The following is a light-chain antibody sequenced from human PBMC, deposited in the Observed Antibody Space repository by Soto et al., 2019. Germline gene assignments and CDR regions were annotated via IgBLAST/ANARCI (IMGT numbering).Light chain of an antibody. CDR1: SSNIGTNY. CDR2: RNN. V-gene: IGLV1-47*01. Sequence: QSVLTQPPSASGTPGQRVTISCSGSSSNIGTNYVYWYQQLPGTAPKLLIYRNNQRASGVPDRFSGSKSGTSASLAISGLRSEDEADYYCASGDDSLSGRVFGGGTKVTVL. J-gene: IGLJ3*02. CDR3: ASGDDSLSGRV.